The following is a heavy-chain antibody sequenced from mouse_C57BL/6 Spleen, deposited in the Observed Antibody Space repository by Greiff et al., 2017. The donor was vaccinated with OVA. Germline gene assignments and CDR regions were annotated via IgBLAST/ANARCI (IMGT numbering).Heavy chain of an antibody. V-gene: IGHV1-69*01. CDR2: IDPSDSYT. CDR1: GYTFTSYW. CDR3: ARRGTVVDY. D-gene: IGHD1-1*01. Sequence: QVQLQQSGAELVMPGASVKLSCKASGYTFTSYWMHWVKQRPGQGLEWIGEIDPSDSYTNYNQKFKGKSTLTVDKSSSTAYMQLSSLTSEDSAVYYCARRGTVVDYWGQGTTLTVSS. J-gene: IGHJ2*01.